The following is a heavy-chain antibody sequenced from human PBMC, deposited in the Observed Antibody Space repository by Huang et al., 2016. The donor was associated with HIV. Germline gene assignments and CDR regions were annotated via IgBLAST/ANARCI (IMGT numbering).Heavy chain of an antibody. D-gene: IGHD3-3*01. CDR1: IFTFSTSA. J-gene: IGHJ4*02. CDR2: ISGSGSST. V-gene: IGHV3-23*01. CDR3: AKGSERSLTGPKYQYYFDY. Sequence: EVQLLESGGGLVQPGGSLRLSCAASIFTFSTSAMSWVRQAPGKGLVWVSGISGSGSSTYYADSVKCRFTISRDNSRNTLYLQMKSLRVEDTAIYYCAKGSERSLTGPKYQYYFDYWGQGTLVTVSS.